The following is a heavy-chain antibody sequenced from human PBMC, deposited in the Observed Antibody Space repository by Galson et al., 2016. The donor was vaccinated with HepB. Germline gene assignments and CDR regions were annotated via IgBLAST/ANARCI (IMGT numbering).Heavy chain of an antibody. CDR2: ISHTGST. V-gene: IGHV4-59*01. CDR3: ARMSYFDISGYDYYFDY. J-gene: IGHJ4*02. D-gene: IGHD3-22*01. Sequence: LSLTCTVSGGSINPYYWTWIRQTPGKGLEWIGYISHTGSTHYNPSLKSRVTISVDASKNQFSLKLSSVTASDTAVYYCARMSYFDISGYDYYFDYWGQGTLVTVSS. CDR1: GGSINPYY.